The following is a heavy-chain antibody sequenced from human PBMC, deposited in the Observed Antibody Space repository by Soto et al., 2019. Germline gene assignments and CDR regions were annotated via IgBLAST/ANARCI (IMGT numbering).Heavy chain of an antibody. CDR2: ITPYNGNT. CDR3: ARAYSYGSFWYFDL. J-gene: IGHJ2*01. D-gene: IGHD5-18*01. V-gene: IGHV1-18*04. CDR1: GYSFANSG. Sequence: QLHLVQSGPEVKNPGASVKVSCKASGYSFANSGVTWVRQAPGQGLQWMGWITPYNGNTHYAQNLQGRVTMTPDTSTSTAYMELWRLRSDDTAVYYCARAYSYGSFWYFDLWGRGTRVTVSS.